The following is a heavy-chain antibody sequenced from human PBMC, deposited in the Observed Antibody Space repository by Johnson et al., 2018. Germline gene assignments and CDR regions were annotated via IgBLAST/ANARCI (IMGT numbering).Heavy chain of an antibody. Sequence: VQLVQSGGGLVQPGESLQLSCAASGFTFSDYPMAWVRQAPGKGLEWVSSISGGADKTYYTDPVKGRFAIFRDNSRNTVTLQRNSRRADETAIYYCAKDQCGNFCSLVCWGQGTLVTVSS. CDR1: GFTFSDYP. CDR2: ISGGADKT. CDR3: AKDQCGNFCSLVC. J-gene: IGHJ4*02. V-gene: IGHV3-23*04. D-gene: IGHD1-1*01.